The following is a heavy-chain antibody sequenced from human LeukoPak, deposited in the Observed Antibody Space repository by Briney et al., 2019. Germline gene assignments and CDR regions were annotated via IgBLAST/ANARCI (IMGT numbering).Heavy chain of an antibody. D-gene: IGHD3-22*01. CDR3: TRDRGSYDSSGYYTGGYFQH. Sequence: QPGRSLRLSCTASGFTFGDYAMSWVRQAPGKGLEWVGFIRSKAYGGTTEYAASVKGRFTISRDDSKSIAYLQMNSLKTEDTAVYYCTRDRGSYDSSGYYTGGYFQHWGQGTLVTVSS. J-gene: IGHJ1*01. CDR1: GFTFGDYA. V-gene: IGHV3-49*04. CDR2: IRSKAYGGTT.